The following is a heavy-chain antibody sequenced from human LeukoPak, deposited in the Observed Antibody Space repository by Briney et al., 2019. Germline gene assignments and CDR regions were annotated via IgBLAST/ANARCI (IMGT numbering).Heavy chain of an antibody. CDR1: GFDFSSYA. Sequence: GESLRLSCAASGFDFSSYAVSWVRQAPGKGLEWVSAITGSGGSTYYADSVKGRFTVSRDNPRNTLYLQMNSLRAEDTAVYYCGKDEQGFGMQTSHWGQGTLVTVSS. D-gene: IGHD1-14*01. CDR3: GKDEQGFGMQTSH. CDR2: ITGSGGST. J-gene: IGHJ4*02. V-gene: IGHV3-23*01.